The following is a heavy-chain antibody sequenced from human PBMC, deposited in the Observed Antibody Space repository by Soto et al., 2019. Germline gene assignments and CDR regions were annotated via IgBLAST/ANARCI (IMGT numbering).Heavy chain of an antibody. CDR2: INTHNGNT. V-gene: IGHV1-18*01. CDR3: TREGSAPYYYYGMDA. CDR1: GYTFTTYG. Sequence: QVQLEQSAPEVKKPGASVKVSCKASGYTFTTYGISWVRQAPGQGLEWLGWINTHNGNTNYAQNLQGRVLMTADTSTNTVDMELRSLRSDATAIYYCTREGSAPYYYYGMDAWAQGTTVTVSS. J-gene: IGHJ6*02. D-gene: IGHD3-10*01.